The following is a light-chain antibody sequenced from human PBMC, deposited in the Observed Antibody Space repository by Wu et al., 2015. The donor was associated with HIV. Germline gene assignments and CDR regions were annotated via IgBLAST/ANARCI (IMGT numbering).Light chain of an antibody. V-gene: IGKV1-5*03. Sequence: DIQMTQSPSTLSASVGDRVTITCRASQSISNWLAWYQQKPGKAPKLLIYEASSLEIGVPSRFSGSGSVTEFTLTISSLQPDDFATYFCQQYNSYPYTFGQGTKLEIK. CDR2: EAS. CDR3: QQYNSYPYT. CDR1: QSISNW. J-gene: IGKJ2*01.